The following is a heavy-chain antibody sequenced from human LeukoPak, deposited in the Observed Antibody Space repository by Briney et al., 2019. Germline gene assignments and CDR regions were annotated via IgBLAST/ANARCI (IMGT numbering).Heavy chain of an antibody. CDR1: GYTFSTYG. V-gene: IGHV1-18*01. D-gene: IGHD3-10*01. CDR2: MSAYNGNT. J-gene: IGHJ4*02. Sequence: ASVKVSCKASGYTFSTYGITWVRHAPGQGLEWMGWMSAYNGNTNYAQKLQGRVTMTTDTSTSTAYLELRSLKSDDTAVYYCARATMVRGVTFHPDYWGQGTLVTVSS. CDR3: ARATMVRGVTFHPDY.